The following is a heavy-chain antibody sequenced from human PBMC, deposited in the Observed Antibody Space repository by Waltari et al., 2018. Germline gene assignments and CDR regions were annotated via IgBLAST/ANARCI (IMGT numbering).Heavy chain of an antibody. V-gene: IGHV3-30*02. Sequence: QVQLVESGGGEVQPGGSLRLSCAASGFTLSRYGMHWVRQAPGKGLEWVAVIRYDGSNEFYADSVRGRFTVSRDNSENTLYLQMNLLRAEDTAVYYCAKEADGSGSPEYWGQGTLVTVSS. CDR3: AKEADGSGSPEY. CDR1: GFTLSRYG. CDR2: IRYDGSNE. D-gene: IGHD3-10*01. J-gene: IGHJ4*02.